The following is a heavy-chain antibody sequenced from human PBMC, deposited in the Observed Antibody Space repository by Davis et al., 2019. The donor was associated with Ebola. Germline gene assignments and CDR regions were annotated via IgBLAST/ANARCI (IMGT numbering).Heavy chain of an antibody. CDR1: GYTFTSYD. CDR3: ARDLRGGSPRYCSGGSCYYYYGMDV. D-gene: IGHD2-15*01. V-gene: IGHV1-18*01. Sequence: ASVKVSCKASGYTFTSYDINWVRQATGQGLEWMGWMNPNSGNTNYAQKLQGRVTMTTDTSTSTAYMELRSLRSDDTAVYYCARDLRGGSPRYCSGGSCYYYYGMDVWGQGTTVTVSS. CDR2: MNPNSGNT. J-gene: IGHJ6*02.